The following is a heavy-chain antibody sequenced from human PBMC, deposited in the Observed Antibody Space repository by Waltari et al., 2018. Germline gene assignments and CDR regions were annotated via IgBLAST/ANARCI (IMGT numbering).Heavy chain of an antibody. J-gene: IGHJ4*02. Sequence: QVQLQESGPGLVKPSVTLSLTCAGSGYLIRGGYYWAGVRQPPGKGLEWIATIYHGGDTFYNPSLKSRLTISLDTSKNQFSLSLTSVTAADTAVYFCTTNGLGYCTSATCRRFDYWGQGTVVTVSS. CDR1: GYLIRGGYY. CDR2: IYHGGDT. D-gene: IGHD2-2*01. V-gene: IGHV4-38-2*01. CDR3: TTNGLGYCTSATCRRFDY.